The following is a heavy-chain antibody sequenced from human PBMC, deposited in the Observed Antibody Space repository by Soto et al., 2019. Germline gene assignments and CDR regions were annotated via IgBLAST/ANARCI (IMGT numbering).Heavy chain of an antibody. D-gene: IGHD1-20*01. CDR3: ALLRYPRSYFDY. V-gene: IGHV4-59*01. CDR2: IYYSGST. J-gene: IGHJ4*02. Sequence: SETLSLTCTVSGGSISSYYWSWIRQPPGKGLEWIGYIYYSGSTNYNPSLKSRVTISVDTSKNQFSLKLSSVTAADTAVYYCALLRYPRSYFDYWGQGTLVTVSS. CDR1: GGSISSYY.